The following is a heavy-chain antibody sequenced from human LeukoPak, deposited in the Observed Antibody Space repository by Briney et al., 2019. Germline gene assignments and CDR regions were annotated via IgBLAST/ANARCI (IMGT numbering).Heavy chain of an antibody. J-gene: IGHJ4*02. CDR3: AKDHDEWELPYYFDY. V-gene: IGHV3-23*01. CDR2: ISGSGGST. CDR1: GFTFSSYA. Sequence: GGSLRLSCAASGFTFSSYAMSWVRQAPGKGLEWVSAISGSGGSTYYADSVKGRFTISRDNSKNTLYLQMNSLRAEDTAVYYCAKDHDEWELPYYFDYWGQGTLVTVSS. D-gene: IGHD1-26*01.